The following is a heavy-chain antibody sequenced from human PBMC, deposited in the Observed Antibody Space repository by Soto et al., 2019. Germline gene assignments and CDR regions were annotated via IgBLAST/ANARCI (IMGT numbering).Heavy chain of an antibody. V-gene: IGHV3-73*01. CDR1: GFTFSGSA. CDR3: SRQASDFWSGKPQYYMDV. CDR2: IRSKANNYAT. D-gene: IGHD3-3*01. J-gene: IGHJ6*03. Sequence: GGSLRLSCAASGFTFSGSAMRWVRQASGKGLEWVGRIRSKANNYATAYGASVKGRFTISRDDSKNTAYLQMNSLKTEDTAVYYCSRQASDFWSGKPQYYMDVWGKGTTVTVSS.